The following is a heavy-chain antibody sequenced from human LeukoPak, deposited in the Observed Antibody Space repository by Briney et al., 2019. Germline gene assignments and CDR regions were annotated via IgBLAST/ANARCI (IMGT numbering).Heavy chain of an antibody. CDR3: AKDLLWESDAFDI. CDR1: GFTFSRYA. J-gene: IGHJ3*02. D-gene: IGHD1-26*01. Sequence: PGGSLRLLCAVSGFTFSRYAKSWVRGAPGKGLEWVSAISGSGGSTYYADSVKGRFTISRDNSKNTLYLQMNSLRAEDTAVYYCAKDLLWESDAFDIWGQGTMVTVSS. CDR2: ISGSGGST. V-gene: IGHV3-23*01.